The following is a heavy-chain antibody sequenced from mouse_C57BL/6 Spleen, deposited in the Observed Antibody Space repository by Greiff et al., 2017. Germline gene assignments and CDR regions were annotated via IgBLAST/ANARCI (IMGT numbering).Heavy chain of an antibody. CDR2: IDPSDSYP. CDR3: AREKDYGSRSAWFAY. V-gene: IGHV1-69*01. D-gene: IGHD1-1*01. CDR1: GYTFTSYW. Sequence: QVQLQQPGAELVMPGASVKLSCKASGYTFTSYWMHWVKQRPGQGLEWIGEIDPSDSYPNYNQQFKGKSTLTVDKSSSTAYLQLSSLTSEDSAGYYCAREKDYGSRSAWFAYWGQGTLVTVSA. J-gene: IGHJ3*01.